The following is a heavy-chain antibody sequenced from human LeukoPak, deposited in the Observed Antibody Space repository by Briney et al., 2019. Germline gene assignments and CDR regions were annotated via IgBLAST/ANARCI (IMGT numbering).Heavy chain of an antibody. J-gene: IGHJ6*03. CDR3: ARADDSSGYYYVGNYYYYYMDV. Sequence: PSETLSLTCTVSGGSISSYYRSWIRQPPGKGLEWVGYIYYSGSTNYNPSLKIRVTISVDTSKNQFSLKLSSVTAADTAVYYCARADDSSGYYYVGNYYYYYMDVWGKGTTVTVSS. CDR2: IYYSGST. V-gene: IGHV4-59*01. CDR1: GGSISSYY. D-gene: IGHD3-22*01.